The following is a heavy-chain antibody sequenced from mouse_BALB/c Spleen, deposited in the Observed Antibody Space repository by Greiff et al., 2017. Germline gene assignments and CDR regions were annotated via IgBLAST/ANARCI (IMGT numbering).Heavy chain of an antibody. V-gene: IGHV14-3*02. D-gene: IGHD2-10*02. CDR1: GFNIKDTY. Sequence: VQLQQSGAELVKPGASVKLSCTASGFNIKDTYMHWVKQRPEQGLEWIGRIDPANGNTKYDPKFQGKATITADTSSNTAYLQLSSLTSEDTAVYYCARFQYGNYYLDYWGQGTTLTVSS. CDR3: ARFQYGNYYLDY. CDR2: IDPANGNT. J-gene: IGHJ2*01.